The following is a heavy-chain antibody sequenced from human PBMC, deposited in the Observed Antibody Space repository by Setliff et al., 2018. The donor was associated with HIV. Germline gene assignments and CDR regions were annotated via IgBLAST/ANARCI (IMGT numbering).Heavy chain of an antibody. CDR1: GFTFDDYA. Sequence: GGSLRLSCAASGFTFDDYAMHWVRQAPGKGQEWVSGISWNGFSIDYVGTVKGRFTISRDNTKNSLYLQMKSVRTDDTAVYYCARAPQITIFGISFAPPGGLDLWGRGTTVTVSS. CDR3: ARAPQITIFGISFAPPGGLDL. V-gene: IGHV3-9*01. CDR2: ISWNGFSI. D-gene: IGHD3-3*02. J-gene: IGHJ6*02.